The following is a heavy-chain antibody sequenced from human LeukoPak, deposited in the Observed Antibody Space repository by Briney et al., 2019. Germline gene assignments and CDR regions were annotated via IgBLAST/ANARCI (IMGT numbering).Heavy chain of an antibody. D-gene: IGHD3-3*01. Sequence: GGSLRLSCAASGFPFGDHDMHWVRQAPGKGLEWVSLISGDGGDTYYADSVKGRFTISRDNSKNSLYLQMNSLRAEDSALYYCAKDEWFIYRADFILDYWGQGTLVTVSS. CDR3: AKDEWFIYRADFILDY. CDR2: ISGDGGDT. J-gene: IGHJ4*02. V-gene: IGHV3-43*02. CDR1: GFPFGDHD.